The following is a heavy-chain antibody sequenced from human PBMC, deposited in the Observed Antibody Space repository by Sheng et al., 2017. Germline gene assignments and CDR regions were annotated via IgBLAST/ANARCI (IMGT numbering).Heavy chain of an antibody. Sequence: QVQLVQSGAEVKKPGSSVKVSCKASGGTFSSYAISWVRQAPGQGLEWMGGIIPILGIANYAQKFQGRVTITADKSTSTAYMELSSLRSEDTAVYYCARDFTSGIAAAGPGYWGQGTLVTVSS. J-gene: IGHJ4*02. CDR1: GGTFSSYA. V-gene: IGHV1-69*04. CDR2: IIPILGIA. CDR3: ARDFTSGIAAAGPGY. D-gene: IGHD6-13*01.